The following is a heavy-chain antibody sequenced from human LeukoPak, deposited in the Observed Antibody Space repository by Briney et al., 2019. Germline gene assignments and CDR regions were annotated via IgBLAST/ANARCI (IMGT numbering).Heavy chain of an antibody. CDR2: INHSGST. CDR1: GGSFSGYY. J-gene: IGHJ5*02. Sequence: PSETLSLTCAVYGGSFSGYYWSWIRQPPGKGLEWIGEINHSGSTNYNPSLKSRVTISVDTSKNQFSLKLSSVTAADTAVYYCARANRIAVAGTWGLGTLVTVSS. D-gene: IGHD6-19*01. V-gene: IGHV4-34*01. CDR3: ARANRIAVAGT.